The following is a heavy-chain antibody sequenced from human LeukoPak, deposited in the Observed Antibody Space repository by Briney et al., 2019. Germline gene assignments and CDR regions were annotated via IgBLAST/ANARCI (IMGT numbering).Heavy chain of an antibody. J-gene: IGHJ4*02. CDR2: VFDGKTT. CDR1: GESLNYYY. D-gene: IGHD5-24*01. V-gene: IGHV4-34*12. Sequence: ASDTLSLTCAVYGESLNYYYWSWIRQSPEKGLEWIGEVFDGKTTNYNPSLKSRVTISAVTSSNQFSLNLKSVTAADTAVYYCASGAWATRLRSWAQGTLVIVSS. CDR3: ASGAWATRLRS.